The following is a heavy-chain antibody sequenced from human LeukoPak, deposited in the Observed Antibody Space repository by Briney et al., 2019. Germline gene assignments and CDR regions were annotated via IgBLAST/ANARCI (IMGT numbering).Heavy chain of an antibody. CDR1: GGSISSYY. V-gene: IGHV4-59*01. CDR2: IYYSGST. D-gene: IGHD3-22*01. CDR3: ARMRRYYYDSSGYYQEGYFDY. Sequence: SETLSLTCTVSGGSISSYYWSWIRQPPGKGLEWIGYIYYSGSTNYNPSLKSRVTISVDTSKNQSSLKLSSVTAADTAVYYCARMRRYYYDSSGYYQEGYFDYWGQGTLVTVSS. J-gene: IGHJ4*02.